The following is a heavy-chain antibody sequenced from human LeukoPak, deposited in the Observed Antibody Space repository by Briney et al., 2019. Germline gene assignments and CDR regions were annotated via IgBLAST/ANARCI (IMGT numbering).Heavy chain of an antibody. CDR2: IYTSGST. CDR1: GGSISSYY. CDR3: ARTLGDCSSTSRYTSPYFDY. Sequence: KSSETLSLTCTVSGGSISSYYWSWIRQPAGKGLEWIGRIYTSGSTNYNPSLKSRVTMSVDTSKNQFSLKLSSVTAADTAVYYCARTLGDCSSTSRYTSPYFDYWGQGTLVTVSS. J-gene: IGHJ4*02. D-gene: IGHD2-2*02. V-gene: IGHV4-4*07.